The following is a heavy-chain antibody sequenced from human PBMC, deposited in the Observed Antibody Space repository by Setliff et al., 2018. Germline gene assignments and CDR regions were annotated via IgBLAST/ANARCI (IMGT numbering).Heavy chain of an antibody. J-gene: IGHJ4*02. CDR2: IKQDGSEK. CDR3: ARDGGEY. CDR1: GFTFSRYW. V-gene: IGHV3-7*01. D-gene: IGHD3-16*01. Sequence: SLRLSCAASGFTFSRYWMSWVRQAPGKGLEWVANIKQDGSEKYYVDSVKGRFTISRDNAKNSLYLQMNSLGAEDTAVYYCARDGGEYWGQGTLVTVSS.